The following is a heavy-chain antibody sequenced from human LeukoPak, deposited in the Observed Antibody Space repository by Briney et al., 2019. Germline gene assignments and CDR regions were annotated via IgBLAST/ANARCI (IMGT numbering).Heavy chain of an antibody. CDR3: ARDIYCSGGSCHGNWFDP. CDR1: GGSFSGYY. Sequence: SETLSLTCAVYGGSFSGYYWGWIRQPPGKGLEWVGSIYHSGSTYYNPSLKSRVTISVDTSKNQFSLKLSSVTAADTAVYYCARDIYCSGGSCHGNWFDPWGQGTLVTVSS. J-gene: IGHJ5*02. CDR2: IYHSGST. V-gene: IGHV4-38-2*02. D-gene: IGHD2-15*01.